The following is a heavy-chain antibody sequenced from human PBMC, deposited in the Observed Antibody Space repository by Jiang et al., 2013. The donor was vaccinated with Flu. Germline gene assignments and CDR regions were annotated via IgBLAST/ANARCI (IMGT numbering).Heavy chain of an antibody. J-gene: IGHJ4*01. D-gene: IGHD3-16*02. CDR2: TSAGNGDT. V-gene: IGHV1-3*01. CDR1: GYTLTSYA. Sequence: CGAEVKKPGASVKISCKASGYTLTSYAMHWVRQAPGHRFEWMGWTSAGNGDTKSSQNFQGRVTITRDTSASTVYMELKSLRSEDTAVYYCARAEGYTMDYWGPEPWSPSPQ. CDR3: ARAEGYTMDY.